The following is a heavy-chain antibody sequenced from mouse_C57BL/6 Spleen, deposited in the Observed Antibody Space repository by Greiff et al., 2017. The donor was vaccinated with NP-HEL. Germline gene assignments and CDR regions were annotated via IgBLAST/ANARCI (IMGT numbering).Heavy chain of an antibody. Sequence: VQGVESGPGLVQPSQSLSITCTVSGFSLTSYGVHWVRQSPGKGLEWLGVIWSGGSTDYNAAFISRLSISKDNSKSQVFFKMNSLQADDTAIYYCARTLYYYGVYYYAMDYWGQGTSVTVSS. D-gene: IGHD1-1*01. V-gene: IGHV2-2*01. J-gene: IGHJ4*01. CDR3: ARTLYYYGVYYYAMDY. CDR1: GFSLTSYG. CDR2: IWSGGST.